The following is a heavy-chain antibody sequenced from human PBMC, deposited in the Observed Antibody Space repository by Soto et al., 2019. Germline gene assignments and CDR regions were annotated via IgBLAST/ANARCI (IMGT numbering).Heavy chain of an antibody. CDR2: ISSSSSYI. V-gene: IGHV3-21*01. CDR1: GFTFSSYS. J-gene: IGHJ4*02. Sequence: DVQLVESGGGLVQPGGSLRLSCAASGFTFSSYSMNWVRQAPGKGLEWVSSISSSSSYIYYADSVKGRFTISRDNAKNSLFLQMNSLRDEDTAVYYCARGRVGTAYFDYWGQGTLVTVSS. D-gene: IGHD2-21*02. CDR3: ARGRVGTAYFDY.